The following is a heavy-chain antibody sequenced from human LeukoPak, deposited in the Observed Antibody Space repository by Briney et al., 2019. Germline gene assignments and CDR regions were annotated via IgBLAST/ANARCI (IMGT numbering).Heavy chain of an antibody. V-gene: IGHV1-8*01. CDR1: GYSFTSYD. J-gene: IGHJ4*02. Sequence: ASVIVSCKASGYSFTSYDINWVRQATGQGPEWIGWMNPSSGNTGYAQRFQGRVTMTRDTSTSTAYLELSSLTSYNTAVYYCAAHTYYYSSGSFGHWGQGTLVTVSS. D-gene: IGHD3-10*01. CDR2: MNPSSGNT. CDR3: AAHTYYYSSGSFGH.